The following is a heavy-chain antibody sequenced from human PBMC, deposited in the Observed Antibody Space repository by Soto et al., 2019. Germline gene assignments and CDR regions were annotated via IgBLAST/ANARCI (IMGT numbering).Heavy chain of an antibody. CDR3: ARGLGSYDFWSGYYFDFDY. Sequence: SETLSLTCAVYGGSFSGYYWSWIRQPPGKGLEWIGEINHSGSTNYNPSLKSRVTISVDTSKNQFSLKLSSVTAADTAVYYCARGLGSYDFWSGYYFDFDYWGQGTLVTVSS. J-gene: IGHJ4*02. CDR2: INHSGST. CDR1: GGSFSGYY. V-gene: IGHV4-34*01. D-gene: IGHD3-3*01.